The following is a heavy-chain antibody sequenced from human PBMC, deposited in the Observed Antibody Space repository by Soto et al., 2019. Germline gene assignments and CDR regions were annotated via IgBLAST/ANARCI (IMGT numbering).Heavy chain of an antibody. CDR1: GFTFNNYA. J-gene: IGHJ4*02. Sequence: EVQLLESGGGLVQPGGSLRLSCAASGFTFNNYAMTWVRQAPGKGLEWVPAISGGGDTTSYADSVKGRFTVSRDGSKNTLYLQMSSLRAEDTDLYYCAKGRGGSGSLAPRVDFWGQGTLVTVSS. CDR2: ISGGGDTT. CDR3: AKGRGGSGSLAPRVDF. D-gene: IGHD3-10*01. V-gene: IGHV3-23*01.